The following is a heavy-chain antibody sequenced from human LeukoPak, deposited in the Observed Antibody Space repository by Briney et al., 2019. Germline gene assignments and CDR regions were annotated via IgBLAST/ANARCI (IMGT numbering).Heavy chain of an antibody. D-gene: IGHD5-18*01. CDR1: GGTFSSYA. CDR2: IIPIFGTA. CDR3: ARGGYSFNRFDP. V-gene: IGHV1-69*13. Sequence: SVKVSCKASGGTFSSYAISWVRQAPGQGLEWMGGIIPIFGTANYAQKFQGRVTITADESTSTAYMELSSLRSEDTAVYYCARGGYSFNRFDPWGQGTLVTVSS. J-gene: IGHJ5*02.